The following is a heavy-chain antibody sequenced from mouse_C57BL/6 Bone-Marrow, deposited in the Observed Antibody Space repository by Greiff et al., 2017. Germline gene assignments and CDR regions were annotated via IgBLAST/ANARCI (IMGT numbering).Heavy chain of an antibody. CDR3: ARQSLGTPWGFDV. D-gene: IGHD4-1*01. J-gene: IGHJ1*03. Sequence: EVMLVESGGGLVQPGESLKLSCESTEYEFPSYDMSWVRQTPEKRLELVAAINSDGGSTYYPDTMEGRFIISRDNTKKTLYLQMSSLRSEDTALYYCARQSLGTPWGFDVWGTGTTVTVSS. CDR1: EYEFPSYD. V-gene: IGHV5-2*01. CDR2: INSDGGST.